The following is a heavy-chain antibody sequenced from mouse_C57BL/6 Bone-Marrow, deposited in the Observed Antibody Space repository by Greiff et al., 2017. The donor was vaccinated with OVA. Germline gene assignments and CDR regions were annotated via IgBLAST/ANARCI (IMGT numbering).Heavy chain of an antibody. CDR2: IYPGSGST. CDR3: ARSREFITTVCDY. CDR1: GYTFTSYW. V-gene: IGHV1-55*01. D-gene: IGHD1-1*01. Sequence: QVQLQQSGAELVKPGASVKMSCKASGYTFTSYWITWVKQRPGQGLEWIGDIYPGSGSTNYNEKFKSKATLTVDTSSSTAYMQLSSLTSEDSAVYYCARSREFITTVCDYWGQGTTLTVSS. J-gene: IGHJ2*01.